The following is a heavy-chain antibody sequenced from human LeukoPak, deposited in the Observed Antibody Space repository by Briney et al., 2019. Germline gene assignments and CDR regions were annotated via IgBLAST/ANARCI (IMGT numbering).Heavy chain of an antibody. D-gene: IGHD5-12*01. V-gene: IGHV3-48*03. Sequence: AGGSLRLSCAASGFTFSSYEMNWVRQAPGKGLEWVSYIGSSGSTIYYADSVKGRFTISRDNAKNSLYLQMNSLRAEDTAVYYCARDLPTGIVATIRPRSFGYWGQGTLVTVSS. CDR1: GFTFSSYE. J-gene: IGHJ4*02. CDR3: ARDLPTGIVATIRPRSFGY. CDR2: IGSSGSTI.